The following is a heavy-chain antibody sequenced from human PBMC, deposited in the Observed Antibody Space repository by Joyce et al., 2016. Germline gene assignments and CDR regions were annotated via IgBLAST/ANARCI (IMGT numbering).Heavy chain of an antibody. CDR2: IIPFFGAA. V-gene: IGHV1-69*12. D-gene: IGHD2-2*01. CDR3: ARGVTSSDHYFFYTLDV. J-gene: IGHJ6*02. Sequence: QVLLVQSGAAVKRPGSSLRVSCKSSGGDFSNYTVNWVRQAPGQRLEWMGGIIPFFGAAKYAEDFQGRVTLPADQSTRTAYLELSSLTSADTAVYYCARGVTSSDHYFFYTLDVWGPGTTVIVSS. CDR1: GGDFSNYT.